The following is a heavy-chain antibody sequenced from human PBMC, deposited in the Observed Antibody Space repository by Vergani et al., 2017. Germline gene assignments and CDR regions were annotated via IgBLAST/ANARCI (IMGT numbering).Heavy chain of an antibody. CDR1: GFTFSSYS. CDR3: ARTTNPDY. J-gene: IGHJ4*02. D-gene: IGHD1-26*01. V-gene: IGHV3-48*01. Sequence: EVQLVESGGGLVQPGGSLRLSCAASGFTFSSYSMNWVRQAPGKGLEWVSYISSSSGTIYYTDSVKCRFTISRDNAKNSLYLQMISLRAEDTAVYYCARTTNPDYWGQGTLVTVSS. CDR2: ISSSSGTI.